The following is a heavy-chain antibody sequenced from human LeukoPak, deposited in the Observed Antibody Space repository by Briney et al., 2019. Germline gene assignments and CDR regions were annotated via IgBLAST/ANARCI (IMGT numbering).Heavy chain of an antibody. J-gene: IGHJ4*02. CDR3: ARALRWGRFDY. V-gene: IGHV1-3*01. D-gene: IGHD3-16*01. CDR2: INAGNGNT. CDR1: GYTFSSNT. Sequence: WASVKVSCKASGYTFSSNTIHWVRQAPGQRLEWMGWINAGNGNTKYSQKFQGRVTIARDTPASTSYMELSSLRSDDTAVYYCARALRWGRFDYWGQGTLVTVSS.